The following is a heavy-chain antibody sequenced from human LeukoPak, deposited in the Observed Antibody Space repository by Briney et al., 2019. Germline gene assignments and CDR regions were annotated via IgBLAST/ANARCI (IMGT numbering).Heavy chain of an antibody. V-gene: IGHV3-74*01. J-gene: IGHJ6*03. Sequence: GGSLRLSCAASGFTFSDYWMHWVRQAPGKGLVWVSRISNDGSSTNYADSVKGRFTISRDNAKNTLYLQMNSLRAEDTAVYYCAKDATAVPGTVYMDVWGKGTTVTISS. CDR1: GFTFSDYW. CDR2: ISNDGSST. CDR3: AKDATAVPGTVYMDV. D-gene: IGHD2-2*01.